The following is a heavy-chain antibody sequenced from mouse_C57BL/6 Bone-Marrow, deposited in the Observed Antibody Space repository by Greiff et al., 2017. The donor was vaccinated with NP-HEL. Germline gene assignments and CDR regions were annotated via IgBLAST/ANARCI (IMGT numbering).Heavy chain of an antibody. CDR1: GYTFTSYW. D-gene: IGHD1-1*01. Sequence: QVQLQQPGAELVRPGTSVKLSCKASGYTFTSYWMHWVKQRPGQGLEWIGVIDPSDSYTNYNQKFKGKATLTVDTSSSTAYMQLSSLTSEDSAVYYCARWDYGGDYWGQGTTLTVSS. J-gene: IGHJ2*01. CDR3: ARWDYGGDY. CDR2: IDPSDSYT. V-gene: IGHV1-59*01.